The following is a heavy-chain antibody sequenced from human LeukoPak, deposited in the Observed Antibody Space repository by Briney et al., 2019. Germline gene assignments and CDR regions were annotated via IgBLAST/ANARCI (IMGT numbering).Heavy chain of an antibody. CDR3: ARDNIVGAPNWFDP. CDR1: GGSISSGSYY. D-gene: IGHD1-26*01. V-gene: IGHV4-61*02. Sequence: PSETLSLTCTVSGGSISSGSYYWSWIRQPAGKGLEWIGRIYTSGSTNYNPSLKSRVTISVDTSKNQFSLKLSSVTAADTAVYYCARDNIVGAPNWFDPWGQGTLVTVSS. J-gene: IGHJ5*02. CDR2: IYTSGST.